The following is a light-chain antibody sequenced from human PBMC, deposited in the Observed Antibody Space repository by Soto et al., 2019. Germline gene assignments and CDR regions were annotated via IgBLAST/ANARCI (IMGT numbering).Light chain of an antibody. CDR1: QAIRND. CDR2: SIS. J-gene: IGKJ1*01. V-gene: IGKV1-6*01. Sequence: AIQMTQSPSSLSASLGDRVTITCRASQAIRNDLGWYQQKPGKAPTLLIYSISTLHSGVPSRFSGSGSGTDFTLTISSLQPEDFAVYYCQQYNDWPRTFGQGTKVDIK. CDR3: QQYNDWPRT.